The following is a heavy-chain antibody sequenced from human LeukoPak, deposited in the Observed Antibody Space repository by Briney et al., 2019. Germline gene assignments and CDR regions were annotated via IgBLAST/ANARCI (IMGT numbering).Heavy chain of an antibody. V-gene: IGHV4-61*02. J-gene: IGHJ6*03. CDR1: GGSISSRNYY. Sequence: SQTLSLTCTVSGGSISSRNYYWSWIRQPAGKGLERIGRISTSGSTNYNPSLKTRVTVSVDSSKNQFSLKLTSATAADTAVYYCATVTALTGTYYMDVWGKGTTVTVSS. CDR3: ATVTALTGTYYMDV. CDR2: ISTSGST. D-gene: IGHD6-19*01.